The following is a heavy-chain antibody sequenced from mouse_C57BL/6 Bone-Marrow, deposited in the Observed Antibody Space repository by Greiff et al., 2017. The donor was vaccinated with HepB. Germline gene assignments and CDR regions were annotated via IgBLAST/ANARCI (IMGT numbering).Heavy chain of an antibody. J-gene: IGHJ1*03. V-gene: IGHV6-3*01. CDR3: TRRWDYYDGRYFDV. Sequence: DVMLVESGGGLVQPGGSMKLSCVASGFTFSNYWMNWVRQSPEKGLEWVAQIRLKSDNYATHYAESVKGRFTISRDDSKSSVYLQMNNLRAEDTGIYYCTRRWDYYDGRYFDVWGTGTTVTVSS. D-gene: IGHD2-4*01. CDR2: IRLKSDNYAT. CDR1: GFTFSNYW.